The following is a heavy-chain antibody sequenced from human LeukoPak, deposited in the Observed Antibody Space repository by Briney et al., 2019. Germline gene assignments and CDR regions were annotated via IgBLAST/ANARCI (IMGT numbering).Heavy chain of an antibody. Sequence: SVKVSCKASGGTFSSYAISWVRQAPGQGLEWMGGIIPIFGTANYAQKFQGRVTITADESTSTAYMELSSLRSEDTAVYYCAIPSARVSISDIAVVVAAKVPRYFDLWGRGTLVTVSS. CDR1: GGTFSSYA. D-gene: IGHD2-15*01. J-gene: IGHJ2*01. CDR2: IIPIFGTA. CDR3: AIPSARVSISDIAVVVAAKVPRYFDL. V-gene: IGHV1-69*13.